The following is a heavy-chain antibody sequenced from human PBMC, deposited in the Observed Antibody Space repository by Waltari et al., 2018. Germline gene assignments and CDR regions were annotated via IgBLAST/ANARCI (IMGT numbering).Heavy chain of an antibody. CDR3: VRDNRWAEDGFRYFQF. V-gene: IGHV4-4*02. CDR2: MYHSGTT. CDR1: VVPVTSSHW. J-gene: IGHJ1*01. Sequence: QVQLQESGPGLVKPSGTLSLTCAVSVVPVTSSHWWSWVRQAPGKGPEWIGEMYHSGTTNYNPLLKSRVTMSLDRAKNQFSLKLSSVTAADTAVYYCVRDNRWAEDGFRYFQFWGQGTLVTVSS. D-gene: IGHD1-26*01.